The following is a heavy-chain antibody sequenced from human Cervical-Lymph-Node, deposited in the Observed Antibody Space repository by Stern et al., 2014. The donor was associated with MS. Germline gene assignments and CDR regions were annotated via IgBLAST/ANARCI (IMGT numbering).Heavy chain of an antibody. CDR1: GGTFSSGYA. D-gene: IGHD2-15*01. CDR3: ARGIVTNRPAATLHNLFDH. J-gene: IGHJ5*02. CDR2: ISPIVGLP. Sequence: MQLVESGAEVKKPASSVKVSCKASGGTFSSGYAVSWVRQAPGQGLEGRGMISPIVGLPSYAQKFQTRLAITADKSTSTVYMELSSLTSEDTAVYYCARGIVTNRPAATLHNLFDHWGQGTLVTVSS. V-gene: IGHV1-69*09.